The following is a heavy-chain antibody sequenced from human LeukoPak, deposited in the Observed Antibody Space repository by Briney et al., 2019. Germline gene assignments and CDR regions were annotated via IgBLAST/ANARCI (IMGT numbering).Heavy chain of an antibody. CDR2: IIPIFGTA. J-gene: IGHJ4*02. CDR1: GGTFSSYA. Sequence: GASVKVSCKASGGTFSSYAISWVRQAPGQGLEWMGGIIPIFGTANYAQKFQGRVTITADKSTSTAYMELSSLRSEDTAVYYCARGRGYSGYGLADYWGQGTLVTVSS. V-gene: IGHV1-69*06. D-gene: IGHD5-12*01. CDR3: ARGRGYSGYGLADY.